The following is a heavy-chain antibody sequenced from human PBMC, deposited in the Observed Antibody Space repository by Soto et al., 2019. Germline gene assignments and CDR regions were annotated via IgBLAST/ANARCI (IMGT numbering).Heavy chain of an antibody. J-gene: IGHJ6*02. CDR1: GGSVSSGGYY. CDR3: ARDDAAAPPNYYYGMDV. CDR2: IYYSGST. V-gene: IGHV4-61*08. Sequence: SETLSLTCTVSGGSVSSGGYYWSWIRQHPGTGLEWIGYIYYSGSTNYNPSLKSRVTISVDTSKNQFSLKLSSVTAADTAVYYCARDDAAAPPNYYYGMDVWGQGTTVTVSS. D-gene: IGHD6-13*01.